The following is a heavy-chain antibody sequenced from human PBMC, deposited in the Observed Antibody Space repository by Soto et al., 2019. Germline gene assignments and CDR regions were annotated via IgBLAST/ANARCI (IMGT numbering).Heavy chain of an antibody. V-gene: IGHV4-31*03. J-gene: IGHJ5*02. CDR3: ARDYSVSGFDP. D-gene: IGHD2-15*01. CDR1: GGSISSGGYY. Sequence: PSETLSLTCTVSGGSISSGGYYWSWIRQHPGKGLEWIGYIYYSGSTYYNPSLKSRVTISVDTSKNQFSLKLSSVTAADTAVYYCARDYSVSGFDPWGQGTLVTVSS. CDR2: IYYSGST.